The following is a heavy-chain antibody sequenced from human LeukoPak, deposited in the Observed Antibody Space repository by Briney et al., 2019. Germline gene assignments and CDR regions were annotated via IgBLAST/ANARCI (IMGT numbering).Heavy chain of an antibody. CDR1: GYTFTGHY. V-gene: IGHV1-2*02. CDR2: ILPSSGGT. CDR3: ASLSDSSGYYWLDY. Sequence: ASVKVSCKASGYTFTGHYMHWVRQAPGHALEWMGWILPSSGGTTYAQKFQGRVTVTRDTSISTAYMELSRLRSDDTAVYYCASLSDSSGYYWLDYWGRGALVTVSS. D-gene: IGHD3-22*01. J-gene: IGHJ4*02.